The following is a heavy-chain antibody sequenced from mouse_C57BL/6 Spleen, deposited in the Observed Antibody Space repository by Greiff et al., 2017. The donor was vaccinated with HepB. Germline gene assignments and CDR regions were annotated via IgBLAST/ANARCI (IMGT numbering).Heavy chain of an antibody. Sequence: EVMLVESGGDLVKPGGSLKLSCAASGFTFSSYGMSWVRQTPDKRLEWVATISSGGSYTYYPDSVKGRFTISRDNAKNTLYLQMSSLKSEDTAMYYCARHGGSSSDYWGQGTTLTVSS. CDR1: GFTFSSYG. CDR2: ISSGGSYT. CDR3: ARHGGSSSDY. V-gene: IGHV5-6*02. J-gene: IGHJ2*01. D-gene: IGHD1-1*01.